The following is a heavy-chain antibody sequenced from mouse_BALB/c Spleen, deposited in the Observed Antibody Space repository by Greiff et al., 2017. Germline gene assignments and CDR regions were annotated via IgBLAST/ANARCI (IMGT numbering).Heavy chain of an antibody. V-gene: IGHV14-4*02. J-gene: IGHJ2*01. Sequence: VQLQQSGAELVRSGASVKLSCTASGFNIKDYYMHWVKQRPEQGLEWIGWIDPENGDTEYAPKFQGKATMTADTSSNTAYLQLSSLTSEDTAVYYCNARGNLDYWGQGTTLTVSS. D-gene: IGHD2-1*01. CDR2: IDPENGDT. CDR3: NARGNLDY. CDR1: GFNIKDYY.